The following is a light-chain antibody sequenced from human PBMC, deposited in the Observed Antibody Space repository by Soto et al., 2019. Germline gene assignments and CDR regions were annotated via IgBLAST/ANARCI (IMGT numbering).Light chain of an antibody. CDR2: ANS. Sequence: QSVLTQPPSVSGAPGRRVTISCTGSSSNTGAGYDVHWFQQLPGTAPKLLIYANSNRPSGVPDRFSGSKSGTSASLVITGLQAEDEADYYCQSYDSSLSGHVVFGGGTKLTVL. J-gene: IGLJ2*01. CDR3: QSYDSSLSGHVV. CDR1: SSNTGAGYD. V-gene: IGLV1-40*01.